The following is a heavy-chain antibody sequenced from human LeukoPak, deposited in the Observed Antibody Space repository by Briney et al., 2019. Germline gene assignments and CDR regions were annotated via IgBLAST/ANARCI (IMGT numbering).Heavy chain of an antibody. CDR2: INPNGGGT. CDR3: ANLAYCGGDCYRPWAFDI. D-gene: IGHD2-21*02. CDR1: GYTFTGYY. V-gene: IGHV1-2*02. J-gene: IGHJ3*02. Sequence: DSVKVSCKASGYTFTGYYMHWVRQAPGQGLEWMGWINPNGGGTNYAQKFQGRVTMTRDTSISTAYMELSRLRSDDTAVYYCANLAYCGGDCYRPWAFDIWGQGTMVTVSS.